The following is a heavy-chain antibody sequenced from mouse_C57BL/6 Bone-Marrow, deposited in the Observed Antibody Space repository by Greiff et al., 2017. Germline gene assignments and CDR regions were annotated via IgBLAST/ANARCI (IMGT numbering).Heavy chain of an antibody. Sequence: QVQLQQSGAELVKPGASVKISCKASGYAFSSYWMNWVKQRPGKGLEWIGQIYPGDGDTNYNGKFKGKATLTADKSSSTAYMQLSSLTSEDSAVYFCARWRYSNYVDYAMDYWGQGTSVTVSS. V-gene: IGHV1-80*01. D-gene: IGHD2-5*01. CDR2: IYPGDGDT. CDR3: ARWRYSNYVDYAMDY. CDR1: GYAFSSYW. J-gene: IGHJ4*01.